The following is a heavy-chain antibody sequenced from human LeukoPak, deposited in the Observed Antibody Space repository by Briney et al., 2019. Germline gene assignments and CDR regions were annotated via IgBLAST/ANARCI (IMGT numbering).Heavy chain of an antibody. V-gene: IGHV4-39*01. CDR3: ARRRIAVAAALDI. CDR2: IYYSGST. Sequence: PSETLSLTRTVSGGSISSSSYYWGWIRQPPGKGLEWIGSIYYSGSTYYNPSLKSRVTISVDTSKNPFSLKLSSVSAADTAVYYCARRRIAVAAALDIWGQGTMVTVSS. J-gene: IGHJ3*02. CDR1: GGSISSSSYY. D-gene: IGHD6-19*01.